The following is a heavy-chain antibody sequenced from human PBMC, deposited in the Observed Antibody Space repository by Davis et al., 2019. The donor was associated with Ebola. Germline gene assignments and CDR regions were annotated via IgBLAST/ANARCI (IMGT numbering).Heavy chain of an antibody. D-gene: IGHD1-26*01. V-gene: IGHV3-74*01. Sequence: GESLKISCAASGFTFSSYSMNWVRQAPGKGLVWVSRINSDGSSTSYADSVKGRFTISRDNAKNTLYLQMNSLRAEDTAVYYCVRGALGTTSDYWGQGTLVTVSS. CDR1: GFTFSSYS. J-gene: IGHJ4*02. CDR2: INSDGSST. CDR3: VRGALGTTSDY.